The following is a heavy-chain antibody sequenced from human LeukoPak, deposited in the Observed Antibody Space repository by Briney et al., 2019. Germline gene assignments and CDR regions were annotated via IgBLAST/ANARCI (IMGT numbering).Heavy chain of an antibody. CDR3: ARRAGAYSHPYDY. D-gene: IGHD4/OR15-4a*01. Sequence: GGSLRLSCVASGFTLSSYAMSWVRQAPGKGLEWVSLISGSGGSTYYADSEKGRFTISRDNSKNTLYLQMNSLRAEDTAVYYCARRAGAYSHPYDYWGQGTLVTVSS. CDR1: GFTLSSYA. V-gene: IGHV3-23*01. CDR2: ISGSGGST. J-gene: IGHJ4*02.